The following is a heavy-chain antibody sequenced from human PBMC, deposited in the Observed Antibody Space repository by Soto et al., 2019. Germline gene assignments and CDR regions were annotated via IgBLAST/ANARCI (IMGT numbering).Heavy chain of an antibody. CDR2: IWYDGSNK. V-gene: IGHV3-33*01. D-gene: IGHD3-22*01. CDR3: ARDGSGYYQWY. CDR1: GFTFSSYG. Sequence: GSLRLSCAASGFTFSSYGMHWVRQAPGKGLEWVAVIWYDGSNKYYADSVKGRFTISRDNSKNTLYLQMNSLRAEDTAVYYCARDGSGYYQWYWGQGTLVTGS. J-gene: IGHJ4*02.